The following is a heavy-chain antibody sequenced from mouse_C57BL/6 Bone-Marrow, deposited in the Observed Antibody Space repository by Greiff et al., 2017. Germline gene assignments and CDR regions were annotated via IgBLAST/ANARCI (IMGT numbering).Heavy chain of an antibody. D-gene: IGHD2-1*01. Sequence: QVQLQQPGAELVMPGASVKLSCKASGYTFTSYWMHWVKQRPGQGLEWIGEIDPSDSYTNYNQKFKGKSTLTVDKSSSTAYMRLSSLTSADSAVYYCAGRGNSFYAMDYWGQGTSVTVSS. CDR3: AGRGNSFYAMDY. V-gene: IGHV1-69*01. CDR1: GYTFTSYW. CDR2: IDPSDSYT. J-gene: IGHJ4*01.